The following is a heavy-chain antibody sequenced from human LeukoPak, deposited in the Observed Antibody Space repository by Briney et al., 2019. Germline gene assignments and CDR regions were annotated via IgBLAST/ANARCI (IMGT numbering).Heavy chain of an antibody. CDR2: IIPILGIA. CDR3: ARGPSHSSSWYWAAGDAFDI. CDR1: GGTFSSYA. V-gene: IGHV1-69*04. J-gene: IGHJ3*02. D-gene: IGHD6-13*01. Sequence: SVKVSCKASGGTFSSYAISWVRQAPGQGLEWMGRIIPILGIANYAQKFQGRVTITADKSTSTAYMELSSLRSEDTAVYYCARGPSHSSSWYWAAGDAFDIWGQGTMVTVSS.